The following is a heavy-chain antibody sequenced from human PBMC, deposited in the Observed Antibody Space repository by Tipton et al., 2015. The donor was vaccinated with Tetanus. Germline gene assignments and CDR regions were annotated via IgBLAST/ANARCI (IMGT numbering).Heavy chain of an antibody. V-gene: IGHV4-59*01. Sequence: TLSLTCTVAGGSISGYYWTWIHQPPGKGLEWIGYIYDNGTTSYSPSLKSRVIISVDKSKNQLSLKLGSVTAEDPAIYYCARRIQVFGPAILDAFDLWAQGTMVIVSS. CDR1: GGSISGYY. CDR3: ARRIQVFGPAILDAFDL. CDR2: IYDNGTT. J-gene: IGHJ3*01. D-gene: IGHD3/OR15-3a*01.